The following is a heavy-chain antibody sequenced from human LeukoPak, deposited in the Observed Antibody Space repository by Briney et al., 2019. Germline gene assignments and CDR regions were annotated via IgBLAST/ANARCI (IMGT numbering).Heavy chain of an antibody. CDR1: GYSFTSYW. J-gene: IGHJ4*02. Sequence: GESLKISCKGSGYSFTSYWIGWVRQMPGKGLEWMGIIYPGDSDTRYSPSFQGQVTISADKSISTAYLQWSSLKASDTAMYYCARQPNDYGGSGRLDYWGQGTLVTVSS. CDR3: ARQPNDYGGSGRLDY. D-gene: IGHD4-23*01. V-gene: IGHV5-51*01. CDR2: IYPGDSDT.